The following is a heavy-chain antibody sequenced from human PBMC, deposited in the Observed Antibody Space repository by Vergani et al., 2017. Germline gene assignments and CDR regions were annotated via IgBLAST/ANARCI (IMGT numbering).Heavy chain of an antibody. CDR3: TRGGAY. CDR1: GGSISSGSYY. V-gene: IGHV4-61*02. CDR2: IDTSGST. D-gene: IGHD3-10*01. J-gene: IGHJ4*02. Sequence: QVQLQESGPGLVKPSQTLSLTCTVSGGSISSGSYYWSWIRQPAGKGREWVGRIDTSGSTNYNPSLKSQVTISVDTSKNQFSLKLSSLPAADTAVYYCTRGGAYWGQGTLVTVSS.